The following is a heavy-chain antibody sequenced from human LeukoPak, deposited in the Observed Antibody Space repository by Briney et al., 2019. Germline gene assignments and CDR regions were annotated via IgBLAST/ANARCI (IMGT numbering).Heavy chain of an antibody. CDR2: IYPNSGAT. V-gene: IGHV1-2*06. Sequence: ASVKVSYKTSGYTFTDYYLHWVPQAPGQGLKCVGRIYPNSGATHYAQKFQGRLTMTRDTSISTVYMELTRLRSDDTAVYYCARDMGRYSGYDYDYWGQGTLVTASS. CDR1: GYTFTDYY. CDR3: ARDMGRYSGYDYDY. J-gene: IGHJ4*02. D-gene: IGHD5-12*01.